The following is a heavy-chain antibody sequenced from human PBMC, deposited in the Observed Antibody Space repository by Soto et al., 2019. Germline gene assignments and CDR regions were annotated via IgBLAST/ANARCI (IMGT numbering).Heavy chain of an antibody. D-gene: IGHD2-15*01. V-gene: IGHV3-64*01. CDR1: GFTFSNYV. CDR3: ARAGYCSGGSCSSNPPPWYFDL. J-gene: IGHJ2*01. CDR2: ITSNGGAT. Sequence: EVQLVESGGALVQPGGSLRISCAASGFTFSNYVMHWVRQAPGKGLEYVSVITSNGGATDNANSVKGRFTISRDNSKNTLYLQMGALRPEDMAVYYCARAGYCSGGSCSSNPPPWYFDLWGRGTLVTVSS.